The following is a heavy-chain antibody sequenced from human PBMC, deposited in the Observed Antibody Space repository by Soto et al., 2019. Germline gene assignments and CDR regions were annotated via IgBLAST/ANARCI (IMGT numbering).Heavy chain of an antibody. D-gene: IGHD3-10*01. Sequence: EVQLLESGGGLVQPGGSLRLSCAASGFTFSKYAMSWVRQAPGKGPEWVAVITGSGVNTNYADSVKGRFTISRDNSKNTPSLQMNSLRADDTARYYCAKDDSTMVRGVIHFWGQGTLVIVST. J-gene: IGHJ4*02. CDR1: GFTFSKYA. V-gene: IGHV3-23*01. CDR2: ITGSGVNT. CDR3: AKDDSTMVRGVIHF.